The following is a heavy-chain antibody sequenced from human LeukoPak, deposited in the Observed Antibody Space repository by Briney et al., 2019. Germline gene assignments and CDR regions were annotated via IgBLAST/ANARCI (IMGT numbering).Heavy chain of an antibody. D-gene: IGHD2-15*01. J-gene: IGHJ4*02. CDR2: INHSGST. Sequence: SETLSLTCAVYGGSFSGYYWSWIRQPPGKGLEWIGEINHSGSTNYNPSLKSRVTISVDTSKNQFSLQLSSMTGADTAVYYCAREGSLSGHLDYWGQGTLVTVSS. CDR3: AREGSLSGHLDY. V-gene: IGHV4-34*01. CDR1: GGSFSGYY.